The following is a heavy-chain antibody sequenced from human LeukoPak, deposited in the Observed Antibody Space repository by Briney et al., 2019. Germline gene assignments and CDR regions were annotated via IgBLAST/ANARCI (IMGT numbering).Heavy chain of an antibody. CDR3: ARGPGYCSSTSCLNFDY. Sequence: SETLSLTCAVYGGSFSGYYWSWIRQPPGKGRKWMGEFNHSGSTNYNPSLKSRVTISIDTSKNQFSLKLSSVTAADTAVYYCARGPGYCSSTSCLNFDYWGQGTLVTVSS. CDR1: GGSFSGYY. V-gene: IGHV4-34*01. CDR2: FNHSGST. D-gene: IGHD2-2*01. J-gene: IGHJ4*02.